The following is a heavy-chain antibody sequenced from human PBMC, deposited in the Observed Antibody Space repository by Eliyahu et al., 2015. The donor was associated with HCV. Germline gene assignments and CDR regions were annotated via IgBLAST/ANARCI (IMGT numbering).Heavy chain of an antibody. CDR3: ARVGAYGAGNFDY. CDR2: IYYTGST. CDR1: GGSISSFY. J-gene: IGHJ4*02. V-gene: IGHV4-59*01. D-gene: IGHD3-10*01. Sequence: QVQLQESGPGLVKPSETLSLTCTVXGGSISSFYWSWIRQPPGKGLEWIGHIYYTGSTNYNPSLKSRVTISVDTSKNQFSLKLSSVTAADTTVYYCARVGAYGAGNFDYWGQGTLVTVSS.